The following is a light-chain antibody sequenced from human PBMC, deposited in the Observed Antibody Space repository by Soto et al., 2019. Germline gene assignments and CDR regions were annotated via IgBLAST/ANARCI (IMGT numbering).Light chain of an antibody. CDR3: GSYAGSKNWGV. CDR1: SSDIGGYSY. Sequence: QSALTQPPSASGSPGQSVTISCTGTSSDIGGYSYVAWYQQHPGKAPKLIIYEVTKRPSGVPDRFSDSKSGNSASLTVFGLQAEDEAVYYCGSYAGSKNWGVFGGGTKLTVL. J-gene: IGLJ3*02. CDR2: EVT. V-gene: IGLV2-8*01.